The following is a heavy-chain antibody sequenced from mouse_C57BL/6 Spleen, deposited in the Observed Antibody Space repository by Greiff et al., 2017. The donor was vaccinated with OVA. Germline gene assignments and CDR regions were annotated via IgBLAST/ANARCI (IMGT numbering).Heavy chain of an antibody. CDR1: GYAFSSYW. J-gene: IGHJ1*03. CDR3: ARSRYGRSYWYFEV. D-gene: IGHD2-10*02. V-gene: IGHV1-80*01. CDR2: IYPGDGDT. Sequence: QVQLQQSGAELVKPGASVKISCKASGYAFSSYWMNWVKQRPGKGLEWIGQIYPGDGDTNYNGKFKGKATLTADKSSSTAYMQLSSLTSEDSAVDFGARSRYGRSYWYFEVWGTGTTVTVSS.